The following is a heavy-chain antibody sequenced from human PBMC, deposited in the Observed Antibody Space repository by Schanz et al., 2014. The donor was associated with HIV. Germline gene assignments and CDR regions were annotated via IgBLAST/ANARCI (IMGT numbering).Heavy chain of an antibody. Sequence: QVQLQESGPGLVKPSQTLSLTCTVSGDSISSGGYYWSWIRQHPGKGLEWIGYIYYSGSTNYNPSLKSRVKISMDTSKNQFSLKLSSVTAADTAVYYCARDIPRDTVTRYYGMDVWGQGTTVTVSS. V-gene: IGHV4-31*03. D-gene: IGHD4-4*01. CDR2: IYYSGST. J-gene: IGHJ6*02. CDR1: GDSISSGGYY. CDR3: ARDIPRDTVTRYYGMDV.